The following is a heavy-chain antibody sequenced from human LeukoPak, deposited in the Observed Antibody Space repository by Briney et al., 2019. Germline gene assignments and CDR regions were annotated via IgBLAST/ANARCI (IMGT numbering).Heavy chain of an antibody. D-gene: IGHD2-2*01. CDR3: ARGLEHCRNIICSNSAY. CDR1: GYNFDRYG. V-gene: IGHV1-18*04. Sequence: ASVKVSCKGSGYNFDRYGVNWVRQAPGQGLEWVGWISTYNGNTFYAQKFEGRVTMTTDTSTNTVYMDLRSLRSDDTAVYYCARGLEHCRNIICSNSAYWGQGTLVTVSS. CDR2: ISTYNGNT. J-gene: IGHJ4*02.